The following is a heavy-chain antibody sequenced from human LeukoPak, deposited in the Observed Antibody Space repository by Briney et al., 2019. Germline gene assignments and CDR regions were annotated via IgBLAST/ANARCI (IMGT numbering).Heavy chain of an antibody. V-gene: IGHV4-4*07. J-gene: IGHJ6*03. CDR1: GGSISSYY. CDR3: ARETYYYDSSGYYWYMDV. D-gene: IGHD3-22*01. CDR2: IYTSGST. Sequence: SETLSLTCTVSGGSISSYYWSWIRQPAGKGLEWIARIYTSGSTNYNPSLKSRVTMSVDTSKNQFSLKLSSVTAADTAVYYCARETYYYDSSGYYWYMDVWGKGTTVTVSS.